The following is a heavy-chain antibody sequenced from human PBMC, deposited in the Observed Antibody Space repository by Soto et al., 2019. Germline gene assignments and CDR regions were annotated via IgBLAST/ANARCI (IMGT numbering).Heavy chain of an antibody. CDR1: AYDLSKHW. Sequence: ESLKISCHGHAYDLSKHWITWVRQLPGKRQEWIGRIHPNDFLTNDSPSFQGHVTLSVNKSTSTASLKWYSLNDSDTAIYYCARLGTASPLDYWGQGTSVTVSS. V-gene: IGHV5-10-1*01. D-gene: IGHD1-7*01. J-gene: IGHJ4*02. CDR3: ARLGTASPLDY. CDR2: IHPNDFLT.